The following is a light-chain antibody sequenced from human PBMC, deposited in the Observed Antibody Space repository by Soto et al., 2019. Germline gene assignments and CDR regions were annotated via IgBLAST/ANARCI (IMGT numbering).Light chain of an antibody. CDR3: QQSYST. V-gene: IGKV1-39*01. Sequence: IQMHPYPSSLSEPAGDRVPITCRASQGISTYLNWYQQKPGKAPKLLIYAASSLQSGVPSRFSGSGSETDFTLTISSLQPEDFATYYCQQSYSTFGQGARLEIK. CDR2: AAS. J-gene: IGKJ5*01. CDR1: QGISTY.